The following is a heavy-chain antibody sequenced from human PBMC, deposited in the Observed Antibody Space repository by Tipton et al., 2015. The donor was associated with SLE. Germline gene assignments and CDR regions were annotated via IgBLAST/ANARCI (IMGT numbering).Heavy chain of an antibody. J-gene: IGHJ4*02. CDR1: GGSISGFY. V-gene: IGHV4-31*01. Sequence: LRLSCTVIGGSISGFYWSWIRHHPGKGLEWIGYIYYSGNTFYNPSLKSPVTLSIDTSKNQFSLKMRSVTAADTAVYFCARGYCSDGVCYGFGFFDYWGQGNLVTVSS. CDR2: IYYSGNT. CDR3: ARGYCSDGVCYGFGFFDY. D-gene: IGHD2-8*01.